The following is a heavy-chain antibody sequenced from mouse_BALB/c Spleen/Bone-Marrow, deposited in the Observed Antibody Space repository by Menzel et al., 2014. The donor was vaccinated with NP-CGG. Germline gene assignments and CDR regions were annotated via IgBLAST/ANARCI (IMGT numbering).Heavy chain of an antibody. CDR3: TRGGYDYAWFAY. D-gene: IGHD2-4*01. Sequence: QVQLQQSGAELVRPGTSVKMSCKAAGYTFTNYWIGWVKQRPGHGLEWIGDIYPGDNYTNYNEKFKGKATLTADTSSSTAYMQLSSLTSEDSAIYYCTRGGYDYAWFAYWAQGTLVTVSA. CDR1: GYTFTNYW. CDR2: IYPGDNYT. J-gene: IGHJ3*01. V-gene: IGHV1-63*02.